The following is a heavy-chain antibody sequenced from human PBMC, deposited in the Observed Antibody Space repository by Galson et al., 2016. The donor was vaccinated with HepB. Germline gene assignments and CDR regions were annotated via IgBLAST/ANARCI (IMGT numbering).Heavy chain of an antibody. V-gene: IGHV3-23*01. CDR3: AQVGGPPGYNYPAPFDN. D-gene: IGHD5-24*01. J-gene: IGHJ4*02. CDR2: ISRTSST. CDR1: GFTFSNYA. Sequence: SLRLSCAASGFTFSNYAMTWVRQPPGKGLEWVSGISRTSSTYYAESVRGRFTISRDNFRSTPTLQMNSLTAEDTALYYCAQVGGPPGYNYPAPFDNWGQGTLVTVSS.